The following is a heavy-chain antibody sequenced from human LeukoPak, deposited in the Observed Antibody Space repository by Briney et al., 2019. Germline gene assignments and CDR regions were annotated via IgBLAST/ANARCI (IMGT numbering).Heavy chain of an antibody. Sequence: GGSLRLSCAASGFTFSTYWMSWVRQAPGKGLEWVANIKEDGSGKYYGDSVKGRFTTSRDNAKNSLYLQMNSLRAEDTAVYYCARDSSGYQWGQGTLVTVSS. J-gene: IGHJ4*02. CDR3: ARDSSGYQ. CDR1: GFTFSTYW. D-gene: IGHD3-22*01. CDR2: IKEDGSGK. V-gene: IGHV3-7*01.